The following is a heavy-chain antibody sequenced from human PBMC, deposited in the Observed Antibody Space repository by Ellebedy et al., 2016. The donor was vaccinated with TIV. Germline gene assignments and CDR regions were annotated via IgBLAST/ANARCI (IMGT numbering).Heavy chain of an antibody. CDR1: VASFSGYY. D-gene: IGHD5-18*01. CDR2: INHSGRT. CDR3: ARGRTPMVSSPNYFDY. V-gene: IGHV4-34*01. Sequence: SETLSLXXAVYVASFSGYYWTWIRQPPGKGLEWIGEINHSGRTNYNPSLQSRITMSVDTSKNQFSLKLSSVTAADTAVYYCARGRTPMVSSPNYFDYWGQGNLVTVSS. J-gene: IGHJ4*02.